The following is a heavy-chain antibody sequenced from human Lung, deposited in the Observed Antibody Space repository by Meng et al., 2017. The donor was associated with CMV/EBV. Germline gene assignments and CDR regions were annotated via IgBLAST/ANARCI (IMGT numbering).Heavy chain of an antibody. D-gene: IGHD3-10*01. CDR1: GGSISSYY. CDR3: ARHGSGSYFYGMDV. V-gene: IGHV4-59*01. CDR2: IYYSGST. Sequence: SETLSLTCTVSGGSISSYYWRWIRQPPGKGLEDIGYIYYSGSTSYNPSLKSRVTISVDTSKNQFSLKLSSVTAADTAVYYCARHGSGSYFYGMDVWGQGTTVTVSS. J-gene: IGHJ6*02.